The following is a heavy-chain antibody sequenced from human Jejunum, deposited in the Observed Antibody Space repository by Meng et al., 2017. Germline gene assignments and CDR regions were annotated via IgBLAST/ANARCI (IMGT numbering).Heavy chain of an antibody. J-gene: IGHJ4*02. CDR1: GGSISRTTTY. V-gene: IGHV4-39*01. CDR2: IYYSGST. Sequence: QVQMQESGPGLGKPSETLSHTCTVSGGSISRTTTYWGWIRQPPGKTLEWIGSIYYSGSTHYNPSLKRRVFVSIDTSKDQFSLKLTSAAAADTAIYYCARNRTQGFFDIWSQGTLVTVSS. CDR3: ARNRTQGFFDI. D-gene: IGHD1/OR15-1a*01.